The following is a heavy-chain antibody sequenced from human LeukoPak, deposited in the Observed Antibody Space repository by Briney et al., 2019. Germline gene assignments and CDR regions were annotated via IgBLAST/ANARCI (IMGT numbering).Heavy chain of an antibody. CDR2: ISSSGSTV. Sequence: GGSLRLSCAASGFTFSDYYMSWIRRAPGKGLEWVSYISSSGSTVYYADSVKGRFTISRDNAKNSLYLQMNSLRAEDTAVYYCAGLPDYYDSSGYHYDAFDIWGQGTMVTVSS. CDR3: AGLPDYYDSSGYHYDAFDI. V-gene: IGHV3-11*01. J-gene: IGHJ3*02. CDR1: GFTFSDYY. D-gene: IGHD3-22*01.